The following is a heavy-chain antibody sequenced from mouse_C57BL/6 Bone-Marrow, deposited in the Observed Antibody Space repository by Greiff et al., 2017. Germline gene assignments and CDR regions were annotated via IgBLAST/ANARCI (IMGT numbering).Heavy chain of an antibody. D-gene: IGHD1-1*01. CDR1: GYTFTSYW. V-gene: IGHV1-59*01. J-gene: IGHJ1*03. Sequence: QVQLQQPGAELVRPGTSVKLSCKASGYTFTSYWMHWVKKRPGQGLEWIGVIDPSDSYTNYNQKFKGKATLTVDTSSSPAYMQLSSLTSEDSAVYYCASGHYGSSYGLGWYYDVWGTGTTVTVSS. CDR3: ASGHYGSSYGLGWYYDV. CDR2: IDPSDSYT.